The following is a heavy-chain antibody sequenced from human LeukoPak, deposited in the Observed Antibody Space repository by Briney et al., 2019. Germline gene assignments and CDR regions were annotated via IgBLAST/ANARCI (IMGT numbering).Heavy chain of an antibody. CDR2: ISDSGGST. CDR3: AKTPAGNPWGFDY. V-gene: IGHV3-23*01. D-gene: IGHD4-23*01. Sequence: YPGGSLRLSCAASGFTFSSYAMSWVRQAPGKGLEWVSAISDSGGSTYYADSVKGRFTISRDNSKNTLYLQMNSLRAEDTAVYYCAKTPAGNPWGFDYWGQGTLVTVSS. CDR1: GFTFSSYA. J-gene: IGHJ4*02.